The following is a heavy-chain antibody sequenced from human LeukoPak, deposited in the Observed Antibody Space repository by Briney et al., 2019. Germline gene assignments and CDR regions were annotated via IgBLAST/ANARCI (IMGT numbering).Heavy chain of an antibody. CDR3: TTYSGYDLDY. CDR1: GFTFGDYL. Sequence: KSGGSLRLPCTASGFTFGDYLMSWFRQAPGKGLEWIGFISGGTTEYAASVKGRFTISRDDSKNTLYLQMNSLKTEDTAVYYCTTYSGYDLDYWGQGTLVTVSS. V-gene: IGHV3-49*05. CDR2: ISGGTT. D-gene: IGHD5-12*01. J-gene: IGHJ4*02.